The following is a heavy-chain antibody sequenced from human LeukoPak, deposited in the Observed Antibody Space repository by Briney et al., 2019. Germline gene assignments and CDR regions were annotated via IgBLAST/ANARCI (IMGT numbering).Heavy chain of an antibody. D-gene: IGHD5-12*01. CDR1: GFTFSRYW. CDR3: ARDGYSGYDRNWFGP. Sequence: GGSLRLSCAASGFTFSRYWMHWVRQAPGKGLEWVSAISGSGGTTYFADSVKGRFTISRDNSENTLYLQMNSLRAEDTAVYYCARDGYSGYDRNWFGPWGQGTLVTVSS. J-gene: IGHJ5*02. V-gene: IGHV3-23*01. CDR2: ISGSGGTT.